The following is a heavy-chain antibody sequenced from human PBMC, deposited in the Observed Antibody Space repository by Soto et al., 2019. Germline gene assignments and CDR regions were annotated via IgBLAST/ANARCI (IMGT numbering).Heavy chain of an antibody. Sequence: GESLKISCQGSGYSFISFWIGWVRQMPGKGLESIGIIHPGDSDTRYSPSFQGQVTISVDKSISTAYLQWSSLKASDTAMYYCARSDYDILTGSRSDAFDVWGQGTMVTVSS. CDR2: IHPGDSDT. D-gene: IGHD3-9*01. V-gene: IGHV5-51*01. CDR3: ARSDYDILTGSRSDAFDV. J-gene: IGHJ3*01. CDR1: GYSFISFW.